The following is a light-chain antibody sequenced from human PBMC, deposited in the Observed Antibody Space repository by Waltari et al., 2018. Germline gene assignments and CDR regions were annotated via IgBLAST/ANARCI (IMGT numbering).Light chain of an antibody. Sequence: EIVLTQSPATVSLFSGEKATLPCRASHYISADLAWYQQKPGQAPRPLVYDSYNRATGVPARFSGRGSGTDFTLTITSLDPEDSAVYYCQQRNDWPVTFGQGTRVEIK. CDR1: HYISAD. CDR3: QQRNDWPVT. J-gene: IGKJ5*01. V-gene: IGKV3-11*01. CDR2: DSY.